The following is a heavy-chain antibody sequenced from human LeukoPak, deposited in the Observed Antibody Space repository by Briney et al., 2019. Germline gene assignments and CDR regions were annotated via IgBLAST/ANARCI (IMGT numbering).Heavy chain of an antibody. CDR1: GYTFTGYY. CDR2: INPNSGGT. V-gene: IGHV1-2*02. J-gene: IGHJ3*02. CDR3: ARDLGWGEGLGAFDT. D-gene: IGHD6-19*01. Sequence: GASVKVSCKASGYTFTGYYMHWVRQAPGQGLEWMGWINPNSGGTNYAQKFQGRVTMTRDTSISTAYMELSRLRSDDTAVYYCARDLGWGEGLGAFDTWGQGTMVTVSS.